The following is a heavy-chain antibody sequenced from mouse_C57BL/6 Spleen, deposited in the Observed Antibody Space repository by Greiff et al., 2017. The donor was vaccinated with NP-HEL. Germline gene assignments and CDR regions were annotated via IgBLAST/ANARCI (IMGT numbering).Heavy chain of an antibody. D-gene: IGHD1-1*01. CDR3: ARNATVAPYWYFDV. CDR2: ISSGSSTI. J-gene: IGHJ1*03. CDR1: GFTFSDYG. Sequence: EVKLMESGGGLVKPGGSLKLSCAASGFTFSDYGMHWVRQAPEKGLEWVAYISSGSSTIYYADTVKGRFTISRDNDKNTLFLQMTSLRSEDTAMYYWARNATVAPYWYFDVWGTGTTVTVSS. V-gene: IGHV5-17*01.